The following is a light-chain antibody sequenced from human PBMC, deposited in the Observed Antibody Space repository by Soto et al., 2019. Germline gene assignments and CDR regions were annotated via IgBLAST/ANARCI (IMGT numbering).Light chain of an antibody. CDR3: QQYGSSPRIT. V-gene: IGKV3-15*01. Sequence: ETVMTQSPGTLSVSLGERATLSCRASQSVSIHLAWYQQKPGQAPRLLIYDTSTRATGIPARFSGSGSGTEFTLTISSLQSEDFAVYYCQQYGSSPRITFGQGTRLEIK. CDR1: QSVSIH. J-gene: IGKJ5*01. CDR2: DTS.